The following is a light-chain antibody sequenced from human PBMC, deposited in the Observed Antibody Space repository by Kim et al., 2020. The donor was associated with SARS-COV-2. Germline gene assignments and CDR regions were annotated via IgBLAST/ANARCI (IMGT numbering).Light chain of an antibody. CDR1: QSVTSNY. CDR2: VAS. Sequence: EIVLTQSPGTLSLSPGERATLSCRASQSVTSNYLAWYQQKPGQAPRLLIYVASNRATGIPDRFSGSGSGTDFTLTISRLEPEDFAVYYWQQYGRPPAFGQGTRLEIK. CDR3: QQYGRPPA. J-gene: IGKJ5*01. V-gene: IGKV3-20*01.